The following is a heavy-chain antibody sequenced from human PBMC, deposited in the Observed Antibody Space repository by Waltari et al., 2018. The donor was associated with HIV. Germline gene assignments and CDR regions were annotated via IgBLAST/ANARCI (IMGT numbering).Heavy chain of an antibody. CDR2: VAYSGST. CDR3: ARGGCVNGVCYRGLLDS. CDR1: GGSISNYW. J-gene: IGHJ4*02. V-gene: IGHV4-59*01. D-gene: IGHD2-8*01. Sequence: QVQLQESGPGLVKPSGTLSLTCTVSGGSISNYWWSLIRQPPGEGLEWVGCVAYSGSTDDNPSLKSRVTISVDTSKNQFSLKLSSVTAADTAVYYCARGGCVNGVCYRGLLDSWGQGTLVTVSS.